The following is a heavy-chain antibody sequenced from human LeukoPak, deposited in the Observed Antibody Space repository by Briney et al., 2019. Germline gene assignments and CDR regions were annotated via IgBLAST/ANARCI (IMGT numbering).Heavy chain of an antibody. CDR3: ARGGGSYCSRTSCSDNWFDP. CDR2: IYTSGST. V-gene: IGHV4-4*07. Sequence: PSETLSLTCTVSGGSISSYYWSWIRQPAGRGLEWIGRIYTSGSTNYNPSLKSRVTMSVDTSKNQFSLNLNSVTAADTAVYYCARGGGSYCSRTSCSDNWFDPWGQGTLVTVSS. J-gene: IGHJ5*02. D-gene: IGHD2-2*01. CDR1: GGSISSYY.